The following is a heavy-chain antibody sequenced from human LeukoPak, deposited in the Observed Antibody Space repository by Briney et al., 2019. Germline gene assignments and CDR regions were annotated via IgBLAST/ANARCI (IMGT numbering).Heavy chain of an antibody. CDR3: AREFEATGFWAFDY. CDR2: MNSDGSAT. Sequence: PGGSLRLSCAVPGFTLSRYWMHWVRQAPGKGLAWVARMNSDGSATTYADSVRGRFTISRDNAKNTLYLQMNSLRAEDTAVYYCAREFEATGFWAFDYWGQGTLVTASS. J-gene: IGHJ4*02. D-gene: IGHD3-16*01. V-gene: IGHV3-74*01. CDR1: GFTLSRYW.